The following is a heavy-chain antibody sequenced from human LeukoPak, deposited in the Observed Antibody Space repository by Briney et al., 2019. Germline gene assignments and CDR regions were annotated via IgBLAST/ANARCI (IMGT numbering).Heavy chain of an antibody. Sequence: SGTLSLTCTVSAVSISSSNYPWGWIRQPPGKGLEWIGYIYHSGSTYYSPSLKSRVTISVDTSKNQFSLKLNSVTAADTAVYYCASSSGRWAVAGQGWFDPWGQGTLVTVSS. CDR1: AVSISSSNYP. CDR3: ASSSGRWAVAGQGWFDP. D-gene: IGHD6-19*01. J-gene: IGHJ5*02. CDR2: IYHSGST. V-gene: IGHV4-39*01.